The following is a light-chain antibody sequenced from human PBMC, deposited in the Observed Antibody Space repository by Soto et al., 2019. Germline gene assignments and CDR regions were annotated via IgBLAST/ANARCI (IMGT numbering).Light chain of an antibody. CDR2: DVS. J-gene: IGLJ2*01. Sequence: QSALTQPASVSGSPGQSITISCAGTSADIGAFNYVSWYQHHPDKAPKLLIYDVSARPSGVSTRFSASKSANTASLTISGLQADDEADYYCCLYSTTSALVFGGGTKLTVL. CDR3: CLYSTTSALV. CDR1: SADIGAFNY. V-gene: IGLV2-14*03.